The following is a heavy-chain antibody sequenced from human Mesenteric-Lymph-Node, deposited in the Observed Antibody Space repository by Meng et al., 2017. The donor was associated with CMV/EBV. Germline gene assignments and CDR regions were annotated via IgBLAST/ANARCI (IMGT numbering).Heavy chain of an antibody. CDR3: ARGLGGYSYGLDDY. CDR2: IYHSRSA. Sequence: SVGSISSSNWWCCVRQPPGKGLELIGEIYHSRSANYDPSLRSRVTISVDKSKIQFSLKLSSVAAADTAVYYSARGLGGYSYGLDDYWGQGTLVTVSS. D-gene: IGHD5-18*01. J-gene: IGHJ4*02. CDR1: VGSISSSNW. V-gene: IGHV4-4*02.